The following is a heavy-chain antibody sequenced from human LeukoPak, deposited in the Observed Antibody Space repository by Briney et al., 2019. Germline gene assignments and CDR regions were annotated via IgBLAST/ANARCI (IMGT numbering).Heavy chain of an antibody. J-gene: IGHJ4*02. CDR2: INAGNGNT. CDR1: GYTFTSYA. Sequence: ASVKVSCKASGYTFTSYAVHWVRQAPGQRLEWMGWINAGNGNTKYSQKFQGRVTITRDTSASTAYMELSSLRSEDTAVYYCARDYKYSSSWYYFDYWGQGTLVTVSS. D-gene: IGHD6-13*01. V-gene: IGHV1-3*01. CDR3: ARDYKYSSSWYYFDY.